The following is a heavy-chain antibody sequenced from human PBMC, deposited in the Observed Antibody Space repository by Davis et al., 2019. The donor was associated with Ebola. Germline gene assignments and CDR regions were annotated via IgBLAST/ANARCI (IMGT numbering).Heavy chain of an antibody. D-gene: IGHD3-16*01. CDR2: INQDGSEK. J-gene: IGHJ4*02. CDR3: TRDPGGTPFDV. CDR1: GFTFSDYW. Sequence: PGGSLRLSCAASGFTFSDYWMTWVRQAPGKGLEWVANINQDGSEKYYLDSVKGRFTISRDNVKNTLYLQMNSLRADDTAVYYCTRDPGGTPFDVWGQGTLVTVSS. V-gene: IGHV3-7*01.